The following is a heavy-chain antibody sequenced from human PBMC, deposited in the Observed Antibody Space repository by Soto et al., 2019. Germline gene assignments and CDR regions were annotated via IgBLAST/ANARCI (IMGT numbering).Heavy chain of an antibody. CDR1: GFTCSDHY. Sequence: EVQLVESGGGLVQPGGSLRLSCAASGFTCSDHYMDWVRQAPGKGLEWVARSRNRVNSHTTEYAASVKGRFTISRDESKSSLYLQMNSLKIEDTAVYYCTRGLLGGAPSYTFHGMDVWGQGTTVTVSS. CDR3: TRGLLGGAPSYTFHGMDV. V-gene: IGHV3-72*01. CDR2: SRNRVNSHTT. J-gene: IGHJ6*01. D-gene: IGHD1-26*01.